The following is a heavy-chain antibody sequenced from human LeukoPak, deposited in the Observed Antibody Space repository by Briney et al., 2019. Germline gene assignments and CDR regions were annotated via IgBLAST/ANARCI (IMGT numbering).Heavy chain of an antibody. CDR1: GFTFSSYG. J-gene: IGHJ3*02. D-gene: IGHD1-26*01. Sequence: GGSLRLSCAASGFTFSSYGMHWVRQAPGKGLEWVAVISYDGSNKYYADSVKGRFTISRDNSKNTLYLQMNSLRAEDTAVYYCARPSGSYLDAFDIWGQGTMVTVSS. CDR3: ARPSGSYLDAFDI. V-gene: IGHV3-30*03. CDR2: ISYDGSNK.